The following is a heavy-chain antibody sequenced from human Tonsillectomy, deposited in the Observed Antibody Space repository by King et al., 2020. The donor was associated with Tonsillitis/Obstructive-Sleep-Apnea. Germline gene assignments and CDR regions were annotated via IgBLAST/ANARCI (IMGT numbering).Heavy chain of an antibody. CDR1: GGSFSDYY. J-gene: IGHJ4*02. Sequence: VQLQQWGAGLLKPSETLSLTCAVYGGSFSDYYWSWIRQPPGKGLEWIGEINNSGGTNYNPSLKSRVTISVDTSKKQVSLKLKSVTAADTAVYYCAREGKEGYYDFWSAYFDYWGQGTLVTVSS. D-gene: IGHD3-3*01. V-gene: IGHV4-34*01. CDR2: INNSGGT. CDR3: AREGKEGYYDFWSAYFDY.